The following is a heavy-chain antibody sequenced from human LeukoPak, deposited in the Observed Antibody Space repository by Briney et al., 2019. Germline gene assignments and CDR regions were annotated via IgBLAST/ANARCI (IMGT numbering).Heavy chain of an antibody. CDR2: IWYDGSNK. CDR1: GFTFSSYG. D-gene: IGHD5-12*01. Sequence: GGSLRLSCAASGFTFSSYGMHWVRQAPGKGLEWVAVIWYDGSNKYYADSVKGRFTISRDNSKNTLYLQMNSLRAEDTAVYYCARGGYSGYDLDYWGQGTLVTVSS. CDR3: ARGGYSGYDLDY. V-gene: IGHV3-33*01. J-gene: IGHJ4*02.